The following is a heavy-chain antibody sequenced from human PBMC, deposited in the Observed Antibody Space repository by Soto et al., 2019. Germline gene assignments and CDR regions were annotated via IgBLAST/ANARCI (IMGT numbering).Heavy chain of an antibody. D-gene: IGHD6-25*01. J-gene: IGHJ5*01. CDR1: GFRFSDYD. CDR2: ISSDGNER. CDR3: GKVTWQRLGWFDS. Sequence: PXVCLRLSCAACGFRFSDYDMNWVRQAPGKGLEWLAVISSDGNERYYADSLKGRFTISRDNSENTLYLEMSSVRVEDTAVYYCGKVTWQRLGWFDSWGQRTQVTVPS. V-gene: IGHV3-30*18.